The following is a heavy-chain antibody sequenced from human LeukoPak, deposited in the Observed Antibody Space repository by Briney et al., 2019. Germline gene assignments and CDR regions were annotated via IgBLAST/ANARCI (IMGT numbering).Heavy chain of an antibody. CDR3: ARETPGAGHFDY. Sequence: SETLSLTCTVSGGSLNYYYWMWIRQPPGKGLEWIGYIYYSGGTHYNPSLKSRVTMLVDTSKNQFSLKLTAVTAADTAVYYCARETPGAGHFDYWGQGSLVTVSS. CDR1: GGSLNYYY. V-gene: IGHV4-59*01. D-gene: IGHD7-27*01. J-gene: IGHJ4*02. CDR2: IYYSGGT.